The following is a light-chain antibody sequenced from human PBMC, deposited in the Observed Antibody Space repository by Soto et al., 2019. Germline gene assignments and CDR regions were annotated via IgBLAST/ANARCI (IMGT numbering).Light chain of an antibody. CDR3: HQKGT. V-gene: IGKV3-11*01. CDR1: QSVSSY. Sequence: EIVLTQSPATLSLSPGERATLSCWASQSVSSYLAWYQQKPGQAPRLLVYDASNRATGIPARFSGSGSGTDFTLTISSLEPEDFAFYYCHQKGTFGPGTKVDIK. CDR2: DAS. J-gene: IGKJ3*01.